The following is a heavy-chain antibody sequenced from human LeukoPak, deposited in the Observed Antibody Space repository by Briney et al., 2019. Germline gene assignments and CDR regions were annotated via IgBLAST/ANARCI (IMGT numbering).Heavy chain of an antibody. D-gene: IGHD4-17*01. CDR3: ARPTHRLTVTTAIDY. J-gene: IGHJ4*02. V-gene: IGHV1-2*02. Sequence: GASVKVSCKPSGYTFTGFYIHWVRQAPGQGLQWMGWINPKNGATKYSQNFRGRVTMTRDTSIDTAYMELSSLTSDGTAIYYCARPTHRLTVTTAIDYWGLGTLVTVSS. CDR2: INPKNGAT. CDR1: GYTFTGFY.